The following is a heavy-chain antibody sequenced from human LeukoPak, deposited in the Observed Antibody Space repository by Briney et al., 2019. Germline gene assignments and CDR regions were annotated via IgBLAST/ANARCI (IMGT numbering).Heavy chain of an antibody. CDR3: ARGPYYGTDV. J-gene: IGHJ6*02. Sequence: SETLSLTCAVYGGSFSGYYWSWIRQPPGKGLEWIGEINHSGSTNYNPSLKSRVTISVDTSKNQFSLKLSSVTAADTAVYYCARGPYYGTDVWGQGTTVTVSS. V-gene: IGHV4-34*01. CDR1: GGSFSGYY. CDR2: INHSGST.